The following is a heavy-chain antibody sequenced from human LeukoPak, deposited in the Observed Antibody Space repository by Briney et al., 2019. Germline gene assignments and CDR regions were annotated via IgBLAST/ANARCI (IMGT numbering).Heavy chain of an antibody. Sequence: GASVKVSCKASAYTFTSYGIHWVRQAPGQGLEWMGWISANNGNTNYVQKLQGRVTMTTDTSTTTAYMELRSLRSDDTAVYYCARDNTPMVPSSPSYWGQGTLVTVSS. J-gene: IGHJ4*02. CDR3: ARDNTPMVPSSPSY. V-gene: IGHV1-18*01. D-gene: IGHD5-18*01. CDR1: AYTFTSYG. CDR2: ISANNGNT.